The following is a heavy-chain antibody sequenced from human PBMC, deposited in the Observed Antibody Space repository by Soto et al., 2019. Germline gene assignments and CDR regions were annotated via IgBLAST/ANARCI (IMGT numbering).Heavy chain of an antibody. Sequence: ASVKVSCKASGYTFTGYYMHWVRQAPGQGLEWMGWINPNSGGTNYAQKFQGWVTMTRDTSISTAYMELSRLRSDDTAVYYCARVGPSMVRGVNYYFDYWGQGTLVTVSS. D-gene: IGHD3-10*01. CDR2: INPNSGGT. CDR1: GYTFTGYY. V-gene: IGHV1-2*04. J-gene: IGHJ4*02. CDR3: ARVGPSMVRGVNYYFDY.